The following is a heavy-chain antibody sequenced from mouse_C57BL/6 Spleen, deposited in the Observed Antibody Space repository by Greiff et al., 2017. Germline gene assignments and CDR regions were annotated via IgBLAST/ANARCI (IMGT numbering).Heavy chain of an antibody. CDR1: GYTLNSYW. CDR3: AIRGSSYGFAY. J-gene: IGHJ3*01. CDR2: IDPSDSYT. D-gene: IGHD1-1*01. Sequence: QVQLQQPGAELVMPGASVKLSCKASGYTLNSYWMHWVKQRPGQGLEWIGEIDPSDSYTNYNQKFKGKSTLTVDKSSSTAYMQLSSLTSEDSAVYYCAIRGSSYGFAYWGQGTLVTVSA. V-gene: IGHV1-69*01.